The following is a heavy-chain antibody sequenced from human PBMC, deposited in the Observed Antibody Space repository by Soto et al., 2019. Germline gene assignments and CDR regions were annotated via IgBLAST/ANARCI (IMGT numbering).Heavy chain of an antibody. Sequence: GGSLRLSCAASGFTFSSYAMSWVRQAPGKGLEWVSAISGSGGSTYYADSVKGRFTISRDNSKNTLYLQMNSLRAEDTAVYYCAKDGNSSSWQRAVFYYYMDVWGKGTTVTVSS. D-gene: IGHD6-13*01. V-gene: IGHV3-23*01. J-gene: IGHJ6*03. CDR2: ISGSGGST. CDR1: GFTFSSYA. CDR3: AKDGNSSSWQRAVFYYYMDV.